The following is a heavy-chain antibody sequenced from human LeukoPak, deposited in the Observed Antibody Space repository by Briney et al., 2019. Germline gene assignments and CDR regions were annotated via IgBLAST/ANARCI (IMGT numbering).Heavy chain of an antibody. V-gene: IGHV4-34*01. Sequence: SETLSLTCTVSGGSISSYYWSWIRQPAGKGLEWIGEINHSGSTNYNPSLKSRVTISVDTSKNQFSLKLSSVTAADTAVYYCASFYDSSASGYWGQGTLVTVSS. J-gene: IGHJ4*02. CDR2: INHSGST. CDR1: GGSISSYY. D-gene: IGHD3-22*01. CDR3: ASFYDSSASGY.